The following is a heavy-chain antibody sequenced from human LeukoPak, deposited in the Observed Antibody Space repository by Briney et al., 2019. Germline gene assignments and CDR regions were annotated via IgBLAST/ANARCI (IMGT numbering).Heavy chain of an antibody. V-gene: IGHV4-39*01. CDR3: ARQMSSGWYPYYFDY. CDR1: GGSISSSSYY. D-gene: IGHD6-19*01. J-gene: IGHJ4*02. Sequence: PSETLSLTCTVSGGSISSSSYYWCRIRQPPGKGLEWIGSIYYSGSTYYNPSLKSRVTISVDTSKNQFSLKLSSVTAADTAVYYCARQMSSGWYPYYFDYWGQGTLVTVSS. CDR2: IYYSGST.